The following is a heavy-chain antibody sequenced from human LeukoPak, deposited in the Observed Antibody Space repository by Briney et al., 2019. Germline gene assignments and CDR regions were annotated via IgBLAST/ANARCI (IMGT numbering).Heavy chain of an antibody. CDR3: AKAGFDHYYDSSGFYPRYFQH. CDR1: GFTFDDYA. CDR2: ISGDGGST. V-gene: IGHV3-43*02. J-gene: IGHJ1*01. Sequence: GGSLRLSCAASGFTFDDYAMHWVRQAPGKGLEWVSLISGDGGSTYYADSVKGRFTISRDNSKNSLYLQMNSLRTEDTALHYCAKAGFDHYYDSSGFYPRYFQHWGQGTLVTVSS. D-gene: IGHD3-22*01.